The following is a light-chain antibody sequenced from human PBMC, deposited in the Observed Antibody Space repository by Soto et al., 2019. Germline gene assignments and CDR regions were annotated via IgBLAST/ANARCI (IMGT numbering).Light chain of an antibody. CDR2: DTS. CDR1: QSVNNF. Sequence: EIVLTQSPATLSLSPGERATLSCRASQSVNNFLAWYQQKPGQAPRLLIHDTSIRATDIPARFSGSGSGTDFTLTISSLEPEDFAVYYCQHRTNWPPALTFAGGTKVDIK. CDR3: QHRTNWPPALT. V-gene: IGKV3-11*01. J-gene: IGKJ4*01.